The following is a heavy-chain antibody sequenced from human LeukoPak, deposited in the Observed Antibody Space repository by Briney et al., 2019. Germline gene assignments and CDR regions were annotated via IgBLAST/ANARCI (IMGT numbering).Heavy chain of an antibody. CDR1: GFSLSTSGVG. D-gene: IGHD3-10*01. V-gene: IGHV2-5*01. J-gene: IGHJ4*02. Sequence: SGPTLVKPTQTLTLTCTFSGFSLSTSGVGVGWIRQPPGKALEWLALIYWKDDKRYSPSLKSRPTITKDTSKNQVVLTMTNMDPVDTATYYCAHISVSATVRGVIIDTYFDYWGQGTLVTVSS. CDR3: AHISVSATVRGVIIDTYFDY. CDR2: IYWKDDK.